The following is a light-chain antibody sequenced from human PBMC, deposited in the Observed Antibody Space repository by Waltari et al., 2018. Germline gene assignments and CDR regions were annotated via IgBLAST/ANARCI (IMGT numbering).Light chain of an antibody. Sequence: DVQMTQSPSTLSASVGDRVTITCRASEDINTWLAWYQQKPGKAPKLLISDAASLKSGVPSRFSGSGSGTDFTLTITSMQPDDFATYYYQHYKNFPLTFGGGTNVEV. CDR1: EDINTW. V-gene: IGKV1-5*01. CDR2: DAA. J-gene: IGKJ4*01. CDR3: QHYKNFPLT.